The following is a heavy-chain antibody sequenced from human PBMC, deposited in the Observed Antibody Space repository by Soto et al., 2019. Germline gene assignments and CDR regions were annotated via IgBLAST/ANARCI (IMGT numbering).Heavy chain of an antibody. D-gene: IGHD3-3*01. J-gene: IGHJ4*02. CDR3: ATKSIFGSAGVDY. CDR2: IYHSGDT. V-gene: IGHV4-4*02. CDR1: GGSISNNNW. Sequence: QVQLQESGPGLVKPSGTLSLTCAVSGGSISNNNWWTWVRQPPGKGLEWIGEIYHSGDTNYNPSLKSRVTISVNKSKNQFSLRLTSVTAADTAVYYCATKSIFGSAGVDYWGQGTLVTVSS.